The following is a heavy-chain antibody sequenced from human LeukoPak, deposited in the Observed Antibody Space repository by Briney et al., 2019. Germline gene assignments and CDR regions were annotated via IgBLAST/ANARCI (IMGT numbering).Heavy chain of an antibody. CDR2: IIPTLGIA. CDR1: GGTFSSYA. Sequence: SVKVSCKASGGTFSSYAISWVRQAPGQGLEWMGGIIPTLGIANYAQKFQGRVTITADKSTSTAYMELSSLRSEDTAVYYCASLSGSYGMDVWGQGTTVTVSS. D-gene: IGHD3-22*01. V-gene: IGHV1-69*10. CDR3: ASLSGSYGMDV. J-gene: IGHJ6*02.